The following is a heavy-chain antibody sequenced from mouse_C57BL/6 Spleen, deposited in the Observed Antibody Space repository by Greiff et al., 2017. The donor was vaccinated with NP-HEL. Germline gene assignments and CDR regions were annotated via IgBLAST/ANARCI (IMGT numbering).Heavy chain of an antibody. D-gene: IGHD2-1*01. Sequence: QVQLQQSGPELVKPGASVKISCKASGYAFSSSWMNWVKQRPGKGLAWIGRLYPGDGDTNYNGKFKGKATLTADKSSSTAYMQLSSLTSEDSAVYFCARSHYGNYFDYWGQGTTLTVSS. CDR2: LYPGDGDT. CDR3: ARSHYGNYFDY. J-gene: IGHJ2*01. V-gene: IGHV1-82*01. CDR1: GYAFSSSW.